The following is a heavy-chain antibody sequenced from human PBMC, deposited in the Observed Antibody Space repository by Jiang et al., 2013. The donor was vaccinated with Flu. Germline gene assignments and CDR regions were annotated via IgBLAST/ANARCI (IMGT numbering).Heavy chain of an antibody. J-gene: IGHJ6*02. Sequence: ETLSLTCTVSGGSISSSSYVLGLDPPAPRKGLEWIGSIYYSGSTYYNPSLKSRVTISVDTSKNQFSLKLSSVTAADTAVYYCARLYYYGSGSYGYYYYYGMDVWGQGTTVTVSS. CDR2: IYYSGST. CDR3: ARLYYYGSGSYGYYYYYGMDV. CDR1: GGSISSSSYV. D-gene: IGHD3-10*01. V-gene: IGHV4-39*01.